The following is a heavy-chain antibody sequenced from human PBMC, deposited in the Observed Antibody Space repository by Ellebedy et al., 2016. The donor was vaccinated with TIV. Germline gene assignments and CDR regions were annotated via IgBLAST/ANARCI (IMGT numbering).Heavy chain of an antibody. D-gene: IGHD1-1*01. CDR2: IFYNGVT. J-gene: IGHJ4*02. CDR3: ARGQRWNDY. Sequence: MPSETLSLTCSVSGESISGFYWSWIRQPPGKGLEWIGNIFYNGVTNYTASLKSRVTISVDMSKNQFSLKLSSVTAADTAVYYCARGQRWNDYWGQGTLVSVSS. V-gene: IGHV4-59*01. CDR1: GESISGFY.